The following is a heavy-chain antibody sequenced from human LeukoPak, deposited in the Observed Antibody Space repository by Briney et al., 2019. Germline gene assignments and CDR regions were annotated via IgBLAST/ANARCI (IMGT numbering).Heavy chain of an antibody. Sequence: SETLSLTCTVSGGSISSGGYYWSWTRQPPGKGLEWIGYIYHSGSTYYNPSLKSRVTISVDRSKNQFSLKLSSVTAADTAVYYCARDTYYDFWSGYSAMDVWGKGTTVTVSS. J-gene: IGHJ6*03. CDR1: GGSISSGGYY. D-gene: IGHD3-3*01. V-gene: IGHV4-30-2*01. CDR2: IYHSGST. CDR3: ARDTYYDFWSGYSAMDV.